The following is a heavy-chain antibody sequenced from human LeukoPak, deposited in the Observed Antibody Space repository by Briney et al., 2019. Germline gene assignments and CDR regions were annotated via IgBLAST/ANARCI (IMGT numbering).Heavy chain of an antibody. D-gene: IGHD2-15*01. J-gene: IGHJ5*02. CDR1: GYSISSGYY. Sequence: KPSETLSLTCTVSGYSISSGYYWGWIRQPPGKGLEWIGSIYHSGSTYYNPSLKSRVTISVDTSKNQFSLKLSSVTAADTAVYYCARDGWRNWFDPWGQGTLVTVSS. CDR2: IYHSGST. V-gene: IGHV4-38-2*02. CDR3: ARDGWRNWFDP.